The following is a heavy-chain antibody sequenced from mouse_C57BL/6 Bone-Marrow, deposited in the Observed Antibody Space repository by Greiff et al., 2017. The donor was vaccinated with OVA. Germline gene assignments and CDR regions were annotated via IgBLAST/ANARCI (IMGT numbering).Heavy chain of an antibody. CDR1: GYTFTSYD. D-gene: IGHD1-1*01. CDR3: ARDPITTVVARDY. J-gene: IGHJ2*01. V-gene: IGHV1-85*01. Sequence: QVQLQQSGPELVKPGASVKLSCKASGYTFTSYDINWVKQRPGQGLEWIGWIYPRDGSTKYNEKFKGKATLTVDTSSSTAYMELHSLTSEDSAVYFCARDPITTVVARDYWGQGTTLTVSS. CDR2: IYPRDGST.